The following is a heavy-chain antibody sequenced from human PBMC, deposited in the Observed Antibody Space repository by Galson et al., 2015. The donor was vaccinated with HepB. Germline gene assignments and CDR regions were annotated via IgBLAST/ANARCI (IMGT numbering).Heavy chain of an antibody. V-gene: IGHV4-59*01. J-gene: IGHJ4*02. D-gene: IGHD1-26*01. CDR3: AKNGGSYSFDY. CDR1: GASISSYY. Sequence: QVQLQESGPGLVKPSQTLSLTCTVPGASISSYYWSWIRQPPGKGLEWIGYITYSGTTNYNSSLESRVTISLDPSKNHFSLKLNSVTAADTAVYYCAKNGGSYSFDYWGQGTLVTASS. CDR2: ITYSGTT.